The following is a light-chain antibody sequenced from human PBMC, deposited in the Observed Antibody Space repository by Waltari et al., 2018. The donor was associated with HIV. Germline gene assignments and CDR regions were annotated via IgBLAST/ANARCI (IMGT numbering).Light chain of an antibody. Sequence: SYVLTQPPSVSVAPGQTARITCGGNKIGSKSVHWYQQKAGQAPVLVVYNGSDRPSGVPEGFSGSRSGNTATLTISRVEAGDEADYYCHVWDRSSDHHVFGTGTKVTVL. CDR3: HVWDRSSDHHV. V-gene: IGLV3-21*02. J-gene: IGLJ1*01. CDR1: KIGSKS. CDR2: NGS.